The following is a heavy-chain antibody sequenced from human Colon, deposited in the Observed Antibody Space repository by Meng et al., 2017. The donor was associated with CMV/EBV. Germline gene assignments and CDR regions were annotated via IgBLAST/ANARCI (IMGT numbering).Heavy chain of an antibody. CDR2: IYPADSDT. D-gene: IGHD3-16*01. J-gene: IGHJ4*02. CDR3: TRGGLADFDY. V-gene: IGHV5-51*01. Sequence: GESLKISCKGSGFRFSDHWIAWVRQTPGKGLEWMGIIYPADSDTRYSPSFQGQVTISADKSTNTAYLQWSNLKASDIAMYYCTRGGLADFDYWGQGTLVTVSS. CDR1: GFRFSDHW.